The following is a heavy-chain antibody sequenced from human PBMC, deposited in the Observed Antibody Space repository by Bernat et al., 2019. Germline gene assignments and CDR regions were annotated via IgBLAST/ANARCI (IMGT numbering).Heavy chain of an antibody. J-gene: IGHJ4*02. CDR3: ARNPPYCSGGSCYDDPYYFDY. Sequence: QVQLVESGGGVVQPGGSLRLSCAASGFTFSSYAMHWVRQAPGKGLEWVAVISYDGSNKYYADSVKGRFTISRDNSKNTLYLQMNSLRAEDTAVYYCARNPPYCSGGSCYDDPYYFDYWGQGTLVTVSS. CDR2: ISYDGSNK. CDR1: GFTFSSYA. V-gene: IGHV3-30*01. D-gene: IGHD2-15*01.